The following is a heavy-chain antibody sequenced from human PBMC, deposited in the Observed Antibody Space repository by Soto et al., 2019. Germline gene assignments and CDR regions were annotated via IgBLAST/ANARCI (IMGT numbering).Heavy chain of an antibody. CDR3: TREKFDP. Sequence: GGSLRLSCAASGFTLSSYWMHWVRQAPGKGLVWVSRINSDGSSTNYADSVKGRFTISRDNAKNMLYLQMNSLRPEDTAVYYCTREKFDPWGQGTLVTVSS. CDR2: INSDGSST. V-gene: IGHV3-74*01. J-gene: IGHJ5*02. CDR1: GFTLSSYW.